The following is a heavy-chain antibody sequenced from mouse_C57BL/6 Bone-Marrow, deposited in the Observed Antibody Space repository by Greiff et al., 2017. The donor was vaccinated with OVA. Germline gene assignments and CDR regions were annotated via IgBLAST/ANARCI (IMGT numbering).Heavy chain of an antibody. CDR3: ARRKDYHWYFDV. Sequence: VMLVESGGGLVQPGGSLKLSCAASGFTFSDYYMYWVRQTPEKRLEWVAYISNGGGSTYYPDTVKGRFTISRDNAKNTLYLQMSRLKSEDTAMYYCARRKDYHWYFDVWGTGTTVTVSS. CDR2: ISNGGGST. V-gene: IGHV5-12*01. CDR1: GFTFSDYY. J-gene: IGHJ1*03. D-gene: IGHD2-4*01.